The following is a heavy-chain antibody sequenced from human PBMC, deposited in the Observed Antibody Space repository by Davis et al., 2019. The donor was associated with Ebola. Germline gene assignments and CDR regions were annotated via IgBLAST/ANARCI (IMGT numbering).Heavy chain of an antibody. J-gene: IGHJ6*02. CDR3: ARGALLWEWGMDV. CDR1: GFTFSSSG. CDR2: ISYDGSNK. Sequence: GESLKISCAASGFTFSSSGMHWVRPAPGKGLEWVAVISYDGSNKYYADSVKGRFTISRDNSKNTLYLQMNSLRAEDTAVYYCARGALLWEWGMDVWGQGTTVTVSS. D-gene: IGHD3-10*01. V-gene: IGHV3-30*03.